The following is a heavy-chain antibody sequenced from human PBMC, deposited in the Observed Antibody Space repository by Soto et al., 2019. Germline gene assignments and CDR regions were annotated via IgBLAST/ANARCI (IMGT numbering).Heavy chain of an antibody. V-gene: IGHV4-30-2*01. CDR1: GGSISSGGYS. CDR2: IYHSGST. CDR3: ARAGPNDILTGYSEGPFDY. Sequence: PSETLSLTCAFPGGSISSGGYSWSWIRQPPGKGLEWIGYIYHSGSTYYNPSLKSRVTISVDRSKNQFSLKLSSVTAADTAVYYCARAGPNDILTGYSEGPFDYWGQGTLVTVSS. D-gene: IGHD3-9*01. J-gene: IGHJ4*02.